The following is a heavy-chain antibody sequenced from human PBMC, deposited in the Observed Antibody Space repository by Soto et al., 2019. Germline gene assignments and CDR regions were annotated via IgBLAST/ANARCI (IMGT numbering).Heavy chain of an antibody. CDR2: ISAYNGNT. Sequence: ASVKVSCKASGYTFTSYGISWVRQAPGQGLEWMGWISAYNGNTNYAQKLQGRVTMTTDTSTSTAYMELRSLRSDDTAVYYCARVSRYYYDSSGITPDAFDIWGQGTMVTVSS. CDR3: ARVSRYYYDSSGITPDAFDI. J-gene: IGHJ3*02. V-gene: IGHV1-18*01. CDR1: GYTFTSYG. D-gene: IGHD3-22*01.